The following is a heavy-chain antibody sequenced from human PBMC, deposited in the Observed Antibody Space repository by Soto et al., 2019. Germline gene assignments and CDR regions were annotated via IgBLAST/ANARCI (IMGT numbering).Heavy chain of an antibody. V-gene: IGHV3-21*02. J-gene: IGHJ4*02. Sequence: EVQLVESGGGLVKPGGSLRLSCAASGFTFTNHNTNWVRQAPGKGLEWVSSISSSSSFRNYADSVKGRFSISRDNDKNLVYLQMDSLRAEDTAVYYCARDPPLSVLVVVATDDFWGQGTLVTVSS. CDR1: GFTFTNHN. D-gene: IGHD2-21*01. CDR3: ARDPPLSVLVVVATDDF. CDR2: ISSSSSFR.